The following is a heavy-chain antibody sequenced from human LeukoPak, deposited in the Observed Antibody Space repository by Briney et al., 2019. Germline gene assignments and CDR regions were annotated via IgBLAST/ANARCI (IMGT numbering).Heavy chain of an antibody. CDR3: ARVPRSYYYYYYMDV. CDR2: IYYSGST. V-gene: IGHV4-59*11. J-gene: IGHJ6*03. Sequence: SETLSLTCIVSGGSISSHYWSWIRQPPGKGLECIGNIYYSGSTNYNPSLKSRATISIDTSKNQFSLKLSSVTAADTAVYYCARVPRSYYYYYYMDVWGKGTTVTVSS. CDR1: GGSISSHY.